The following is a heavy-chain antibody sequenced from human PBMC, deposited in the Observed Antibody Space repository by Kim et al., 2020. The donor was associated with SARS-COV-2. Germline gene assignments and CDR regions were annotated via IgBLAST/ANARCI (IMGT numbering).Heavy chain of an antibody. CDR3: AGGSQTGSWFDY. V-gene: IGHV6-1*01. D-gene: IGHD6-13*01. J-gene: IGHJ4*02. Sequence: AYALSVKSRITINPDTSKNHFSLQLKSVTPADTAVYYCAGGSQTGSWFDYWGQGTLVTVSS.